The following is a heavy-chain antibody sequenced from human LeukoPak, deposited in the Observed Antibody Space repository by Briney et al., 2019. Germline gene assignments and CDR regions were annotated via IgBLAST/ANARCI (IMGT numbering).Heavy chain of an antibody. V-gene: IGHV1-46*01. D-gene: IGHD4-11*01. CDR1: GYIFTNYY. Sequence: ASVKVSCKASGYIFTNYYMHWVRQAPGQGLEWMGTINPSGGSTTYAQKFQGRVTMTRETSTSTVYMELSSLKSEDTAVYYCARDHGSAYRAPRHWGQGTLVTVSS. J-gene: IGHJ4*02. CDR3: ARDHGSAYRAPRH. CDR2: INPSGGST.